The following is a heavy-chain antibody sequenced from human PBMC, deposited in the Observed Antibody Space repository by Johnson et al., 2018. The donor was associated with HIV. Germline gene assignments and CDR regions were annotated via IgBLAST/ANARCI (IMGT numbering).Heavy chain of an antibody. J-gene: IGHJ3*02. D-gene: IGHD6-13*01. CDR2: ISSDGSNK. CDR1: GFTFSSYA. Sequence: QVQLVESGGGVVQPGRSLRLSCAASGFTFSSYAMHWVRQAPGKGLEWVAVISSDGSNKYYADSVKGRFTISRDNSKNTLYLKMNSLRAEDTAVYYCARDGGIAATDAFDIWGQGTMVTVSS. CDR3: ARDGGIAATDAFDI. V-gene: IGHV3-30*04.